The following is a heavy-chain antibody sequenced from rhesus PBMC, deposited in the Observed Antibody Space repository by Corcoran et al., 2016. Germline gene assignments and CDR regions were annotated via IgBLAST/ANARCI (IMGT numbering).Heavy chain of an antibody. J-gene: IGHJ4*01. Sequence: QVQLQESGPGLVKPSETLSLTCSVSGGSVSGGYNWHWIRQSPGKGLEWSGYLSDYGATYYNASLKNRVTMSKDTSKNQFSLKLSSVTAADTAVYYCGRSGAATGAYWGQGVLVTVSS. CDR1: GGSVSGGYN. CDR3: GRSGAATGAY. D-gene: IGHD6-31*01. V-gene: IGHV4-76*01. CDR2: LSDYGAT.